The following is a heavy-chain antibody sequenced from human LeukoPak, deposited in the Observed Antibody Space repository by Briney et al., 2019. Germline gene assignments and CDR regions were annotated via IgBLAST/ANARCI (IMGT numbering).Heavy chain of an antibody. V-gene: IGHV4-59*08. CDR3: ARRAAAPTYFDY. J-gene: IGHJ4*02. CDR2: IYYSGST. D-gene: IGHD6-13*01. Sequence: PSETLSLTCTVSGGSISSYYWSWIRQPPGKGLEWIGYIYYSGSTNYNPSLKSRVTISVDTSKNQFSLKLSSVTAADTAVYYCARRAAAPTYFDYWGQGTLVTVSS. CDR1: GGSISSYY.